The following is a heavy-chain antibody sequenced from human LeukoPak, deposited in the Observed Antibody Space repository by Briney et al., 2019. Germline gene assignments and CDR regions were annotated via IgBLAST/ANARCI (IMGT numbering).Heavy chain of an antibody. CDR2: ISGSGGST. Sequence: GGSLRLSCAASGFTFSSYAMSWVRQAPGKGLEWVSAISGSGGSTYYADSVKGRFTISRDNSKNTLYLQMNSLRAEDTAVYYCAKDPHGRYAEYLQHWGQGTLVTVSS. J-gene: IGHJ1*01. CDR3: AKDPHGRYAEYLQH. CDR1: GFTFSSYA. D-gene: IGHD1-26*01. V-gene: IGHV3-23*01.